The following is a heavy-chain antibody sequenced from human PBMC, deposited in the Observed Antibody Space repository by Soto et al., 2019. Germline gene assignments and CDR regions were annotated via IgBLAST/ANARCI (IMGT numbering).Heavy chain of an antibody. CDR2: IYYSGST. Sequence: TLSLTCTVSGYSISSGDYYWSWIRQPPGKGLEWIGYIYYSGSTYYNPSLKSRVTISVDTSKNQFSLKLSSVTAADTAVYYCARELELNWFDPWGQGALVTVSS. V-gene: IGHV4-30-4*01. J-gene: IGHJ5*02. D-gene: IGHD1-26*01. CDR3: ARELELNWFDP. CDR1: GYSISSGDYY.